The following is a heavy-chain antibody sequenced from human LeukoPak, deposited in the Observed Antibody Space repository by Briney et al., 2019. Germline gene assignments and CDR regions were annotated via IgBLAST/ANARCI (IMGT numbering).Heavy chain of an antibody. Sequence: GASVKVSCKASGYTFTDYYFHWVRQAPGQGLEWMGWINPDSGGTGYADKFKGRVTLTRDRTISTVYMEMTSLRSDDTAIYYCVRDRNDFWSGFLYWGHGTLVTVSS. CDR3: VRDRNDFWSGFLY. J-gene: IGHJ4*01. V-gene: IGHV1-2*02. CDR1: GYTFTDYY. D-gene: IGHD3-3*01. CDR2: INPDSGGT.